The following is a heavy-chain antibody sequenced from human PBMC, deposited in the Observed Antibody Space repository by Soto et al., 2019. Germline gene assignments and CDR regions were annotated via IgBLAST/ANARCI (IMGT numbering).Heavy chain of an antibody. J-gene: IGHJ6*02. CDR3: ARQGSGYNWNYFYYGMDV. CDR2: IYTGDSET. V-gene: IGHV5-51*01. Sequence: GGSLKISCKGSGYSFTSYWIGWVRQMPGKGLEWMRIIYTGDSETRYSPSFQGQVTNSADKSISTAYLQWSSLKASDTAMYYCARQGSGYNWNYFYYGMDVWGQGTTVTVSS. CDR1: GYSFTSYW. D-gene: IGHD1-20*01.